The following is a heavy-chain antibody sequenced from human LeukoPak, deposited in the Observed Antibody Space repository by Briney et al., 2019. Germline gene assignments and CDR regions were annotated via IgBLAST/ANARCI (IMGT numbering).Heavy chain of an antibody. V-gene: IGHV3-21*01. CDR2: ISSSSSYI. CDR1: GFTFSSYS. CDR3: ARDHGLIPASSTGPKRHHAFDI. Sequence: GGSLRLSCAASGFTFSSYSMNWVRQAPGKGLEWVSSISSSSSYIYYADSVKGRFTISRDNAKNSLYLQMNSLRAEDTAVYYCARDHGLIPASSTGPKRHHAFDIWGQGTMVTVSS. D-gene: IGHD1/OR15-1a*01. J-gene: IGHJ3*02.